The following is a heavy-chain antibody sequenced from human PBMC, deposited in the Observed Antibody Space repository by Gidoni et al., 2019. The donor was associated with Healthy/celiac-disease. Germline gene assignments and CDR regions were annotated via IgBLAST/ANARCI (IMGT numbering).Heavy chain of an antibody. J-gene: IGHJ5*02. CDR1: GGSISSSSYY. CDR2: IYYSGST. Sequence: QLQLQESGPGLVKPSETLSLTCTVSGGSISSSSYYWGWIRQPPGKGLEWIGSIYYSGSTYYDPSLKSRVTISVDTSKNQFSLKLSSVTAADTAVYYCARKDQEYSSPWFDPWGQGTLVTVSS. D-gene: IGHD6-6*01. CDR3: ARKDQEYSSPWFDP. V-gene: IGHV4-39*01.